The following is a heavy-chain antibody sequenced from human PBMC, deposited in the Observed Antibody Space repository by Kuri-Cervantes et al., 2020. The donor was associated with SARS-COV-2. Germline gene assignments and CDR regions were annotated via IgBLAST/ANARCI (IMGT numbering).Heavy chain of an antibody. CDR3: XXXGYCXSTXXXPDAFDI. CDR2: ISSSSSYX. D-gene: IGHD2-2*01. J-gene: IGHJ3*02. Sequence: GESLKXXXAAXXXXFSSYSMNWVRQAPGKGREWVSXISSSSSYXYYADSVKGRFTISRDNAXXXLYLQMNSLRAXDTXXXYCXXXGYCXSTXXXPDAFDIWGQGTMVTVSS. V-gene: IGHV3-21*01. CDR1: XXXFSSYS.